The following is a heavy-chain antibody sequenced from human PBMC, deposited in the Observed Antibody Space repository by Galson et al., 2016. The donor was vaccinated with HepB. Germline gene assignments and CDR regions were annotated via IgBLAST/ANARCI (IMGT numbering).Heavy chain of an antibody. J-gene: IGHJ3*02. CDR3: ARAGSHMTTATSRKGRAFDI. V-gene: IGHV4-34*01. Sequence: ETLSLTCAVYGGSFSDYYLTWIRQSPGKGLQWIGEIDHSGTTNLNPSLESRVAILVDTSKKQFSLRLSSVTAADTAVYFCARAGSHMTTATSRKGRAFDIWGQGTQVIVSS. CDR1: GGSFSDYY. CDR2: IDHSGTT. D-gene: IGHD4-17*01.